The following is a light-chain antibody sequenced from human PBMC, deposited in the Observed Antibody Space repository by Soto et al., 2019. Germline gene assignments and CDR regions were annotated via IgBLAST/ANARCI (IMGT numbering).Light chain of an antibody. J-gene: IGKJ2*01. Sequence: EIVLTQSPGTLSLSPGERATLSCRASQSVSSSYLAWYQQKPGQAPRLLIYGASRRATGSPDRFSGSGSWTDFTLTISRLEPEDFVVYYCQQYGSSPVYTFGQGTKLEIK. CDR2: GAS. CDR3: QQYGSSPVYT. CDR1: QSVSSSY. V-gene: IGKV3-20*01.